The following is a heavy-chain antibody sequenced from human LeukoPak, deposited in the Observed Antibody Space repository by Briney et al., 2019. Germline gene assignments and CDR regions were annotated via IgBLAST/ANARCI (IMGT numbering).Heavy chain of an antibody. J-gene: IGHJ4*02. CDR3: ARDLGSSWYPPFDY. CDR2: IKSKTDGGTT. V-gene: IGHV3-15*01. CDR1: GFTFSNAW. Sequence: GGSLRLSCAASGFTFSNAWMSWVRQAPGKGLEWVGRIKSKTDGGTTDYAAPVKGRFTISRDDSKNTLYLQMNSLKTEDTAVYYCARDLGSSWYPPFDYWGQGTLVTVSS. D-gene: IGHD6-13*01.